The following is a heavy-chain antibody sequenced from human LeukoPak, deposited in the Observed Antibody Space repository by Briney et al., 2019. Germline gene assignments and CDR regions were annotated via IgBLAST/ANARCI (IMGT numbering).Heavy chain of an antibody. CDR3: ARRGSWGEPRPFDY. CDR1: GFTFSSYS. CDR2: ISSSSSYI. J-gene: IGHJ4*02. D-gene: IGHD3-16*01. V-gene: IGHV3-21*01. Sequence: GGSLRLSCAASGFTFSSYSMNWVRQAPGKGLEWVSSISSSSSYIYYADSVKGRFTISRDNAKNSLYLQMNSLRAEDTAVYYCARRGSWGEPRPFDYWGQGSLVTVSS.